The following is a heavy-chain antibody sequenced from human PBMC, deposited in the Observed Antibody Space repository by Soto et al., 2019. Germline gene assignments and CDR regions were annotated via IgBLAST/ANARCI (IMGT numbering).Heavy chain of an antibody. V-gene: IGHV1-2*02. D-gene: IGHD3-16*01. CDR3: ASDFVGDDVTVTMGEFGRL. J-gene: IGHJ4*02. CDR1: GHTFSGYY. CDR2: VNPNSGGT. Sequence: QEQLVQSGADIKKPGASVKVSCKPSGHTFSGYYVHWVRQAPGQGLEWMGWVNPNSGGTHYAQKFQGRGSMTRDTSLSAVYMALRSLRPDDMAVYCCASDFVGDDVTVTMGEFGRLWGQGALVTVSS.